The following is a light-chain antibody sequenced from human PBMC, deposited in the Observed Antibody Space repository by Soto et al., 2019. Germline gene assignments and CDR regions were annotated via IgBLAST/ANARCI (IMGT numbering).Light chain of an antibody. Sequence: EIVMTQSPATMSVSPVEGVTLSCRASQGVDINLAWYQQKLGQPPRLLIFGASTRATGIPARFSGSGSGTEFTLTISSLQAEDFAIYYCQHYKDWPRTFGLVTKVEIK. CDR2: GAS. CDR3: QHYKDWPRT. CDR1: QGVDIN. J-gene: IGKJ1*01. V-gene: IGKV3-15*01.